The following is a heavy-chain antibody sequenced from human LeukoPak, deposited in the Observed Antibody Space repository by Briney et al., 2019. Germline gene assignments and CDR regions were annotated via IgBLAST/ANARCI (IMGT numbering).Heavy chain of an antibody. CDR2: IYYSGST. J-gene: IGHJ3*02. D-gene: IGHD2-15*01. Sequence: PSETLSLTCTVSGGSISSGNYYWGWIRQPPGKGLEWIGTIYYSGSTYYNPSLKSRVTISVDTSKNQFSLKLSSVTAADTAVYYCARDIVVVVSATDAFDIWGQGTMITVSS. CDR1: GGSISSGNYY. CDR3: ARDIVVVVSATDAFDI. V-gene: IGHV4-39*07.